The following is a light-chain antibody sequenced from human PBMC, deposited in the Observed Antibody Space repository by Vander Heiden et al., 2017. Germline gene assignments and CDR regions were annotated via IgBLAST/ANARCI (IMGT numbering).Light chain of an antibody. Sequence: SYELTQPPPASVFPGQTARTTSPGDALPKKYAHWYQQKSGQAPVLVIYEDSKRPSGLPERFSGSSSGTMATLTISGAQVEDEADYYCYSTGTSGYQRVFGGGTKLTVL. CDR3: YSTGTSGYQRV. CDR2: EDS. J-gene: IGLJ3*02. CDR1: ALPKKY. V-gene: IGLV3-10*01.